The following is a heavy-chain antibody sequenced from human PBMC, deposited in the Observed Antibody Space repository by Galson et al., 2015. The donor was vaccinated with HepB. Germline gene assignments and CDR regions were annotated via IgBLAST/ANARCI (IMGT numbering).Heavy chain of an antibody. V-gene: IGHV1-3*01. CDR2: INGGNGNT. D-gene: IGHD2-15*01. CDR1: GYTFTKYA. CDR3: ARGEGYCSGGSCFKWFDP. J-gene: IGHJ5*02. Sequence: SVKVSCKASGYTFTKYAMHWVRQAPGQRLEWMGWINGGNGNTKYSQKFQGRVTITRDTSASTAYMELSSLRSEDTAVYYCARGEGYCSGGSCFKWFDPWGQGTLVTVSS.